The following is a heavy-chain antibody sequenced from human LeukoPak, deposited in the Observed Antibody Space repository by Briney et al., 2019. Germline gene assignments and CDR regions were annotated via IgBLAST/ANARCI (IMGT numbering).Heavy chain of an antibody. CDR2: IIPIFGTA. D-gene: IGHD3-10*01. CDR3: ASGPYYGSGRRYYYGMDV. J-gene: IGHJ6*04. CDR1: GGAFSSYA. Sequence: ASVKVSGKASGGAFSSYAISWVRQAPGQGLEWMGGIIPIFGTANYAQKFQGRVTITADESTTTAYMELSSLRSEDTAVYYCASGPYYGSGRRYYYGMDVWGKGTTVTVSS. V-gene: IGHV1-69*13.